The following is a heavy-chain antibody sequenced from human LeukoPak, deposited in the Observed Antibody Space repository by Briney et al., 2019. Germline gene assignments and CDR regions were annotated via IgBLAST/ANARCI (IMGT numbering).Heavy chain of an antibody. J-gene: IGHJ6*03. V-gene: IGHV4-59*01. Sequence: SETLSLSCTVSGGSISNYFWSWIRQPPGKGLEWIGYIYYSGRNNYNPSLKSRVTISVDTSKNQFSLKLSSVTAADTAVYYCARAGRGYNYGFVPSEVDYYYYYLDVWGKGTTVTVSS. D-gene: IGHD5-18*01. CDR1: GGSISNYF. CDR3: ARAGRGYNYGFVPSEVDYYYYYLDV. CDR2: IYYSGRN.